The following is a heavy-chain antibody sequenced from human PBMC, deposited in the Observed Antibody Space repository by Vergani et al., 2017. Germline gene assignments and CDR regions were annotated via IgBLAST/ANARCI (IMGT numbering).Heavy chain of an antibody. Sequence: QVQLVESGGGVVQPGGSLRLSCAASGFTFSSYGMHWVRQAPDKGLEWVAFIRYDGNNKYYADSVKGRFTISRDNSKNTLYLQMNSLRTEDTAVYYCARRDSSSPALDYWGQGTLVTVSS. CDR1: GFTFSSYG. D-gene: IGHD6-6*01. CDR3: ARRDSSSPALDY. V-gene: IGHV3-30*02. J-gene: IGHJ4*02. CDR2: IRYDGNNK.